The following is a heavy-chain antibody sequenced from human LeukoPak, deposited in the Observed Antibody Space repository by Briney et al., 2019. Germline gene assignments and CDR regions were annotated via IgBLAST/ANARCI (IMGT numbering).Heavy chain of an antibody. V-gene: IGHV4-59*01. J-gene: IGHJ4*02. D-gene: IGHD6-13*01. CDR2: IYYSGST. Sequence: MTSETLSLTCTVSGGSISSYYWSWIRQPPGKGLEWIGYIYYSGSTSYNPSLKSRVTISLDTSKNQFSLKLSSVTAADTAVYFCARGRAAAGSDYFDYWGQGTLVTVSS. CDR3: ARGRAAAGSDYFDY. CDR1: GGSISSYY.